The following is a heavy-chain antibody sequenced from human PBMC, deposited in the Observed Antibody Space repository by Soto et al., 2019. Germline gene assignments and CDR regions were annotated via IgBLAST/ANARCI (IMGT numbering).Heavy chain of an antibody. CDR3: AISMVTDYYYYGMDV. Sequence: EVQLVESGGGLVQPGGSLRLSCAASGFTFSSYETNWVRQAPGKGLEWVSYISSSGSTIYYADSVKGRFTISRDNAKNSLYLQMNSLRAEDTAVYYCAISMVTDYYYYGMDVWGQGTTVTVSS. D-gene: IGHD5-18*01. V-gene: IGHV3-48*03. J-gene: IGHJ6*02. CDR1: GFTFSSYE. CDR2: ISSSGSTI.